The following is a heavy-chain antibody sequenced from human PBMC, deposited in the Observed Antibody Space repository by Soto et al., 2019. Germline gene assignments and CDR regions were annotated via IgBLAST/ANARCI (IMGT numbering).Heavy chain of an antibody. V-gene: IGHV1-8*01. Sequence: ASVKVSCKASGSTFTNHDVNRVRQATGQGLEWMGWMNPNTGNTGYAQKFQGRVTMTRNTSISTAYLELSSLRSEDTALYFCATVGLPFWMTTVSRYYFDYWG. J-gene: IGHJ4*01. CDR1: GSTFTNHD. CDR3: ATVGLPFWMTTVSRYYFDY. D-gene: IGHD4-17*01. CDR2: MNPNTGNT.